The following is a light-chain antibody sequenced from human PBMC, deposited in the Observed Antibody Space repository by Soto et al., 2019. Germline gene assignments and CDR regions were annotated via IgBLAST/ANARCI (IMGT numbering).Light chain of an antibody. Sequence: DIQMTQSPSSLSASVGSRVTLTCRASQSISNYLNWYQQKPGKAPKLLIYGASSLQSGVPSRFSGSGSGTDFILTISSLQPEEFATYYCQKSYSTPITFGQGTRLEIK. CDR3: QKSYSTPIT. CDR2: GAS. J-gene: IGKJ5*01. CDR1: QSISNY. V-gene: IGKV1-39*01.